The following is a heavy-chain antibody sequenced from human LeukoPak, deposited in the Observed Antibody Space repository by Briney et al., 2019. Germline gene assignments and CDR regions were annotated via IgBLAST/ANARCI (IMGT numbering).Heavy chain of an antibody. CDR2: IYYSGSA. CDR3: ARDPTGITMNY. CDR1: GGSISSSSYY. V-gene: IGHV4-39*07. J-gene: IGHJ4*02. D-gene: IGHD3-22*01. Sequence: SETLSLTCTVSGGSISSSSYYWGWIRQPPGKGLEWIGSIYYSGSAYYNPSLKSRVTISVDTSKNQFSLKLSSVTAADTAVYYCARDPTGITMNYWGQGTLVTVSS.